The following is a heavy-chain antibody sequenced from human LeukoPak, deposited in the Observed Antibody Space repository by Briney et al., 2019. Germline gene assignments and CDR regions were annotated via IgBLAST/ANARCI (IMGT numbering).Heavy chain of an antibody. D-gene: IGHD6-19*01. CDR1: GFTFSIYA. Sequence: GSLRLSCAASGFTFSIYAMHWVRQAPGKGLEYVAAISDQGGSTYYANSVKGRFTISKDNSKNTLYLQMGSLRPDDTAVYYCARVDSTGWGDALDYWGQGTLVTVSS. J-gene: IGHJ4*02. CDR2: ISDQGGST. V-gene: IGHV3-64*01. CDR3: ARVDSTGWGDALDY.